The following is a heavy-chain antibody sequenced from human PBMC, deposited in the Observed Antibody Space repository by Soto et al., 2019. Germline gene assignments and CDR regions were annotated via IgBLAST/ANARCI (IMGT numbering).Heavy chain of an antibody. CDR2: INPSGGST. J-gene: IGHJ6*02. CDR1: GYTFNSYY. V-gene: IGHV1-46*02. CDR3: ARVGDYDFWSGYYPMMKNYYYGMDV. D-gene: IGHD3-3*01. Sequence: GASVKVSCKASGYTFNSYYMHWVRQAPGQGLEWMGIINPSGGSTSYAQKFQGRVTMTRDTSTSTVYMELSSLRSEDTAVYYCARVGDYDFWSGYYPMMKNYYYGMDVWGQGTRVTVSS.